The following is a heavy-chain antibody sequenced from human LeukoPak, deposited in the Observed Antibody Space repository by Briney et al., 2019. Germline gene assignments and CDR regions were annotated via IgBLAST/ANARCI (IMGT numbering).Heavy chain of an antibody. V-gene: IGHV1-18*01. Sequence: GASVKVSCKASGYTFTSYGISWVRQAPGQGLEWMGWISAYNGNTNYAQKLQGRVTMTTDTSTSTAYMELRSLRSDDTAVYYCARDYSSSWYGGGLDFDFWGQGTLVTVSS. CDR3: ARDYSSSWYGGGLDFDF. J-gene: IGHJ4*02. CDR2: ISAYNGNT. D-gene: IGHD6-13*01. CDR1: GYTFTSYG.